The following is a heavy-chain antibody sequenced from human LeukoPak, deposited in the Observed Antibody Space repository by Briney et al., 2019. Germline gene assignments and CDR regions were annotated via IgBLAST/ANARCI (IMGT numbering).Heavy chain of an antibody. CDR3: ARGRGSYRRGMDV. CDR1: GYTFTGYY. D-gene: IGHD3-16*02. V-gene: IGHV1-2*02. CDR2: INPNSGGT. Sequence: ASVKVSCKASGYTFTGYYMHWVRQAPGQGLEWMGWINPNSGGTNYAQKFQGRVTMTRDTPISTAYMELSRLRSDDTAVYYCARGRGSYRRGMDVWGQGTTVTVSS. J-gene: IGHJ6*02.